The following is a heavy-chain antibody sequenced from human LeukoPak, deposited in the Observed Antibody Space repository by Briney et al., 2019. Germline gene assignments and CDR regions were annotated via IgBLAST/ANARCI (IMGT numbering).Heavy chain of an antibody. J-gene: IGHJ5*02. CDR2: IYYSGST. Sequence: SGTLSLTCTVSGGSISSSSYYWGWIRQPPGKGLEWIGSIYYSGSTYYNPSLKSRVTISVDTSKNQFSLKLSSVTAADTAVYYCARPNSSSGWFDPWGQGTLVTVSS. V-gene: IGHV4-39*01. CDR3: ARPNSSSGWFDP. D-gene: IGHD6-6*01. CDR1: GGSISSSSYY.